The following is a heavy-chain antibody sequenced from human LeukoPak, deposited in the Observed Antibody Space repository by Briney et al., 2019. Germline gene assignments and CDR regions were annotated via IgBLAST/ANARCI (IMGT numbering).Heavy chain of an antibody. CDR2: ISYDGGNK. V-gene: IGHV3-30*03. Sequence: GGSLRLSCAASGFTFSNYGMHWVRQAPGKGLEWVAVISYDGGNKYYADSVKGRFTISRDNSKNTLYLQMNSLRAEDTAVYYCARDNGGSYRWFDYWGQGTLVTVSS. D-gene: IGHD1-26*01. CDR3: ARDNGGSYRWFDY. CDR1: GFTFSNYG. J-gene: IGHJ4*02.